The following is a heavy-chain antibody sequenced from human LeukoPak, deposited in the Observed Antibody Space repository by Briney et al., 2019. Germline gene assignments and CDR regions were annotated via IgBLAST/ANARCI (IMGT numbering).Heavy chain of an antibody. V-gene: IGHV1-69*01. J-gene: IGHJ6*04. CDR2: IIPIFGTA. CDR1: GGTFSSYA. CDR3: ARATKVVPAASPSYYYYGMDV. D-gene: IGHD2-2*01. Sequence: SVKVSCKASGGTFSSYAISWVRQAPGQGLEWMGGIIPIFGTANYAQKFQGRVTITADESTSTAYVELSSLRSEDTAVYYCARATKVVPAASPSYYYYGMDVWGKGTTVTVSS.